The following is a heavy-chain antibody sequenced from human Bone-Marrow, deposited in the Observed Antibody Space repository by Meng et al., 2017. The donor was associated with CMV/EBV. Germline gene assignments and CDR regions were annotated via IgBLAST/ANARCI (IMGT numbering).Heavy chain of an antibody. D-gene: IGHD4-23*01. J-gene: IGHJ6*02. CDR3: AREGAKLSYYYYGMNV. CDR2: IIPIFGTA. CDR1: GGTFSSYA. V-gene: IGHV1-69*05. Sequence: SVKVSCKASGGTFSSYAISWVRQAPGQGLEWMGGIIPIFGTANYAQKFQGRVTITTDESTSTAYMELSSLRSEDTAVDYCAREGAKLSYYYYGMNVWGQGTTATVPS.